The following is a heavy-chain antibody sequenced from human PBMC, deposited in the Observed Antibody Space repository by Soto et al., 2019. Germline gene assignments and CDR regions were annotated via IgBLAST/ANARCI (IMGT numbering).Heavy chain of an antibody. D-gene: IGHD3-22*01. CDR2: IYSSGST. CDR1: GGSISSGGYY. Sequence: QVQLQESGPGLVKPSQTLSLTCTVSGGSISSGGYYWSWIRHHPGKGLEWIGYIYSSGSTYYNPSLRSRVTISADTYKNQFSLKLSSVTAADTAVYYCVRDYDYDSSRNDAFDIWGQGTMVTVSS. CDR3: VRDYDYDSSRNDAFDI. V-gene: IGHV4-31*03. J-gene: IGHJ3*02.